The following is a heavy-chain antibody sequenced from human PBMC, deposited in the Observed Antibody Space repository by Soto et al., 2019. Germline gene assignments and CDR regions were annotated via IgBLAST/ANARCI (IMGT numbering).Heavy chain of an antibody. J-gene: IGHJ2*01. V-gene: IGHV3-13*01. Sequence: EVQLVESGGGLVQPGGSLRLSCAASGFTFSSYDMHWVRQATEKGLEWVSAIGTAGDTYYPGSVKGRFTISRENAKNSLYLQMNSLRAGDTAVYYCARGVRPDGGYFDLWGRGTLVTVSS. D-gene: IGHD3-10*01. CDR2: IGTAGDT. CDR3: ARGVRPDGGYFDL. CDR1: GFTFSSYD.